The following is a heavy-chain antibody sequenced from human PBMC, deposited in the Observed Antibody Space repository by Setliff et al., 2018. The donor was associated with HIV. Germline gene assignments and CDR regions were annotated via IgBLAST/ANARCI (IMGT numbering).Heavy chain of an antibody. Sequence: SETLSLTCTVSGGSVSNSSYYWGWIRQPPGKGLEWIGSIYYSGSTYYNPSLKSRVTISVDTSKNQFSLKLSSVTAADTAVYYCARSPLYSGYTFDYWGQGNLVTVSS. CDR2: IYYSGST. V-gene: IGHV4-39*07. CDR1: GGSVSNSSYY. D-gene: IGHD5-12*01. CDR3: ARSPLYSGYTFDY. J-gene: IGHJ4*02.